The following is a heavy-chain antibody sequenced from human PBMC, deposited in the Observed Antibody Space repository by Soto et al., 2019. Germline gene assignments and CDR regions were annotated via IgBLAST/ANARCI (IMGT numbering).Heavy chain of an antibody. D-gene: IGHD5-18*01. CDR2: ISSSSSYI. CDR3: ARVLGYSYELYYYGMDV. V-gene: IGHV3-21*01. CDR1: GFTFSSYS. J-gene: IGHJ6*02. Sequence: GGSLRLSCAASGFTFSSYSMNWVRQAPGKGLEWVSSISSSSSYIYYADSVKGRFTISRDNAKNSLYLQMNSLRAEDAAVYYCARVLGYSYELYYYGMDVWGQGTTLTVSS.